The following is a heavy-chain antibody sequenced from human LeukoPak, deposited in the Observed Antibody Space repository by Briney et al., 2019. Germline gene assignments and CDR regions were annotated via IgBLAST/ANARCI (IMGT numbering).Heavy chain of an antibody. CDR3: AKDSDGSGSYYLFDY. Sequence: GGSLRLSCAASGFTFSSYAMSWVRQAPGKGLEWVSAISGSGGSTYYADSVKGRFTISRDNSKNTLYLQMNSLRAEDTAVYYCAKDSDGSGSYYLFDYWGQGTLVTVSS. V-gene: IGHV3-23*01. J-gene: IGHJ4*02. CDR2: ISGSGGST. D-gene: IGHD3-10*01. CDR1: GFTFSSYA.